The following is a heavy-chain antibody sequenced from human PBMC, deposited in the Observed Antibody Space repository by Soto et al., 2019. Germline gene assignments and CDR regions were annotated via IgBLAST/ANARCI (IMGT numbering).Heavy chain of an antibody. J-gene: IGHJ5*02. CDR2: IYYSGST. V-gene: IGHV4-31*03. CDR1: GGSISSGGYY. D-gene: IGHD3-10*01. Sequence: PSETLSLTCTVSGGSISSGGYYWSWIRQHPGKGLEWIGYIYYSGSTYYNPSLKSRVTISVDTSKNQFSLKLSSVTAADTAVYYCARDWEVRGGQYSWFDPWGQGTLVTVS. CDR3: ARDWEVRGGQYSWFDP.